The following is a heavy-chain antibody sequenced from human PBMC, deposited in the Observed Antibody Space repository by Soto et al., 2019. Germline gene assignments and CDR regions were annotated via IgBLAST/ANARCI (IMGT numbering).Heavy chain of an antibody. J-gene: IGHJ5*02. D-gene: IGHD5-12*01. Sequence: QVQLVQSGAEVKKPGASVKVSCKASGYTFSSYAMHWVRQAPGQRLEWMGWINVDNGNTKYSQKFQGRVTITMDTSASTAYMELSSLTSEDTAVYHCARSGGGYDWGHWFDPWGQGTLVTVSS. CDR2: INVDNGNT. CDR1: GYTFSSYA. CDR3: ARSGGGYDWGHWFDP. V-gene: IGHV1-3*01.